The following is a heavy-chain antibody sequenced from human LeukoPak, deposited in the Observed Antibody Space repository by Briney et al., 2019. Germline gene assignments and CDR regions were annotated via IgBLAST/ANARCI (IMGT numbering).Heavy chain of an antibody. Sequence: SETLSLTCTVSGDSITSGSYYWAWIRQHPGKGLEWIGYIYYSGSTYYNPSLKSRVTISVDTSKNQFSLKLSSVTAADTAVYYCARRETTVVSGYDYWGQGTLVTVSS. V-gene: IGHV4-31*03. J-gene: IGHJ4*02. CDR2: IYYSGST. CDR1: GDSITSGSYY. CDR3: ARRETTVVSGYDY. D-gene: IGHD4-11*01.